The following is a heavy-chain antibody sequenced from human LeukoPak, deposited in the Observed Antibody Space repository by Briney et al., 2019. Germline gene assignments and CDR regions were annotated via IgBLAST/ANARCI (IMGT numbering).Heavy chain of an antibody. CDR1: GGSIDMTNY. V-gene: IGHV4-4*02. J-gene: IGHJ4*02. D-gene: IGHD2/OR15-2a*01. CDR2: IAHDGTR. Sequence: PSGSLSLTCGVSGGSIDMTNYWSWVREARGRGLEWIGEIAHDGTRNYNASLRSRVAMSLDRANNQFSLSLTSVTAADTAVYYCTRENRPFCPFAYWGQGVLVTVSS. CDR3: TRENRPFCPFAY.